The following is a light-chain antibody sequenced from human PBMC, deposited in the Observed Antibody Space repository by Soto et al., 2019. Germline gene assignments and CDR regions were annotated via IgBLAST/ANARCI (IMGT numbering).Light chain of an antibody. J-gene: IGLJ1*01. V-gene: IGLV2-14*01. CDR1: ISDVGAFHF. CDR2: NVS. CDR3: KSYTTRRTYV. Sequence: STLTQPASVSGSRGQSITISCTGTISDVGAFHFVTWYQQHPGKAPKLIICNVSERPSGVSTRFSGSKSGNTASLTIAGLQAEDEADYYCKSYTTRRTYVFGSGTKVTVL.